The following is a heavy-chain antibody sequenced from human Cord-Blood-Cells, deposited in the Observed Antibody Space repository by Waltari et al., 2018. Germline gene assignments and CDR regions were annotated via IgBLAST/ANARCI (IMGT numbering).Heavy chain of an antibody. D-gene: IGHD6-13*01. J-gene: IGHJ4*02. CDR3: ARRSIAAAGTDY. CDR1: GGPISSSSYY. V-gene: IGHV4-39*01. CDR2: IYYSGST. Sequence: QLQLQESGPGLVKPSETLSLTCTVSGGPISSSSYYWGGIRQPPGKGLEWIGSIYYSGSTYYNPSLKSRVTISVDTSKNQFSLKLSSVTAADTAVYYCARRSIAAAGTDYWGQGTLVTVSS.